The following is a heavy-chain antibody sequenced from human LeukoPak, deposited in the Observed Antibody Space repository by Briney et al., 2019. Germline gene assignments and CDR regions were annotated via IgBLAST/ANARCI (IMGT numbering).Heavy chain of an antibody. Sequence: PGGSLRLSCAASGFTFSDAWMSGVRRAPGKGLEWVGRIKSKTDGGTTDYATPVKGRFTISRDDYKNTLYLQMNSLKTEDTAVYYCTTSLFTNTDTTPGAFDIWGQGTMVTVSS. D-gene: IGHD2-8*01. CDR2: IKSKTDGGTT. CDR1: GFTFSDAW. J-gene: IGHJ3*02. V-gene: IGHV3-15*01. CDR3: TTSLFTNTDTTPGAFDI.